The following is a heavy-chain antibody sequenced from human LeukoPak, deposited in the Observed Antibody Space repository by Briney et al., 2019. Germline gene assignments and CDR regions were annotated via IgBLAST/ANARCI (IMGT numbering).Heavy chain of an antibody. CDR3: ASAPGIAESY. CDR1: GYSISSGYY. Sequence: SETLSLTCAVSGYSISSGYYWGWIRQPPGKGLEWIGSIYHSGSTYYNPSLKSRVTISVDTSKNQFSLKLSSVTAADTAVYYCASAPGIAESYWGQGTLVTVSS. D-gene: IGHD2-21*01. V-gene: IGHV4-38-2*01. J-gene: IGHJ4*02. CDR2: IYHSGST.